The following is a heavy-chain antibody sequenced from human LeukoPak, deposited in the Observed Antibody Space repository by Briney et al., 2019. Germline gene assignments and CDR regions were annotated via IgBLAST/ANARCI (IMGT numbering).Heavy chain of an antibody. J-gene: IGHJ4*02. CDR1: GFTFSGYW. Sequence: GGSLRLSCAASGFTFSGYWMHWVRQAPGKGLVWVSRINGGGVTTNYADSVEGRFTISRDNAKNTLFLQMDGLRAEDTAVYYCARGSDGYGNFDLWGQGTLVTVSS. CDR2: INGGGVTT. CDR3: ARGSDGYGNFDL. D-gene: IGHD5-18*01. V-gene: IGHV3-74*01.